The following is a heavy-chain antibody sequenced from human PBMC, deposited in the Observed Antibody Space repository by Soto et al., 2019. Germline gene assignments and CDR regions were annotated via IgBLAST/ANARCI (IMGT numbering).Heavy chain of an antibody. J-gene: IGHJ4*02. Sequence: WETLSLTCRVSSTSIGTYSSSWIRKSPGEGLEWIGYVDDRGNTDYNPSLRSRLTMSGDTSKSQFSMHLRSVTTADTAVYYCECSWNAMGVTTFGYWGQGIQVTV. V-gene: IGHV4-59*03. CDR1: STSIGTYS. CDR2: VDDRGNT. D-gene: IGHD4-17*01. CDR3: ECSWNAMGVTTFGY.